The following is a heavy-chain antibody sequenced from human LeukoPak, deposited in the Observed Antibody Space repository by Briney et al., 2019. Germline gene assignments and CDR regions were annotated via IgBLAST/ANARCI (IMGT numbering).Heavy chain of an antibody. J-gene: IGHJ4*02. D-gene: IGHD2/OR15-2a*01. V-gene: IGHV4-61*01. Sequence: SETLSLTCTVSGDSVNSGSYYWSWMRQPPGKGLEWIGYIYYSGSTNDNPSLKSRVTISADPSKNQFSLRLSSVTAADTAVFYCARFSRFYESRLYFFDYWGQGTLVTVSS. CDR2: IYYSGST. CDR1: GDSVNSGSYY. CDR3: ARFSRFYESRLYFFDY.